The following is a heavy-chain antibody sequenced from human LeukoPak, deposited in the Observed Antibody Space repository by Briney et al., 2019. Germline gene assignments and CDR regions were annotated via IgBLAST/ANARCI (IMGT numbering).Heavy chain of an antibody. V-gene: IGHV4-4*07. CDR1: GGSISSYY. CDR2: IYTSGST. CDR3: ATRGYCSGGSCYSGYYYYMDV. Sequence: SETLSPTCTVSGGSISSYYWSWIRQPAGKGLEWIGRIYTSGSTNYNPSLKSRVTMSVDTSKNQFSLKLSSVTAADTAVYYCATRGYCSGGSCYSGYYYYMDVWGKGTTVTVSS. J-gene: IGHJ6*03. D-gene: IGHD2-15*01.